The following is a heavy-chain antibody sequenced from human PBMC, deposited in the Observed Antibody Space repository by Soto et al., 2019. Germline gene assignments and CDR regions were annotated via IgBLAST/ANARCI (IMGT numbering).Heavy chain of an antibody. D-gene: IGHD2-21*02. CDR2: IYHSGTT. CDR1: GGSISSDDW. J-gene: IGHJ5*02. Sequence: QVQLQESGPGLVKPSGTLSLTCAVSGGSISSDDWWTWVRQTPGKGLEWIGEIYHSGTTNYNPSLMRGVTIAVDKAKSQFSLRLDSVTAADTAVYYCARWDCYGVCRGKWLDPWGQGILVTVSS. CDR3: ARWDCYGVCRGKWLDP. V-gene: IGHV4-4*02.